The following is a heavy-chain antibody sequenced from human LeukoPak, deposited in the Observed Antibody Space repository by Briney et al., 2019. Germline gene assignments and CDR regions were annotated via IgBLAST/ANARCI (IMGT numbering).Heavy chain of an antibody. Sequence: SETLSLTCTVSGASVSSDNYYWSWIRQPPGKGLEWIGHLHYSGSTNYNPSLQSRVTILRDTSKNQFSLNLRSVTAADTAMYFWVEWGGPKTGRGLGFHYYGMDVWGRGTTVVVSS. V-gene: IGHV4-61*01. CDR2: LHYSGST. CDR3: VEWGGPKTGRGLGFHYYGMDV. CDR1: GASVSSDNYY. J-gene: IGHJ6*02. D-gene: IGHD3-3*01.